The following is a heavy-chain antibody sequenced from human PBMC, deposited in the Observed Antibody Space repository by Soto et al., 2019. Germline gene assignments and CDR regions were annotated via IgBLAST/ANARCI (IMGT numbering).Heavy chain of an antibody. D-gene: IGHD5-18*01. Sequence: QVPLVQSGAEVKKPGASVKVSCKASGYTFTSCGINWVRQAPGQGLEWMGWVNIYKGNTNYAQKLQGRVTMTTDTSTSTAYLELRSLRSDDTAVYYCARERGGYSYGDYWGQGTQVTVSS. CDR3: ARERGGYSYGDY. CDR1: GYTFTSCG. J-gene: IGHJ4*02. V-gene: IGHV1-18*01. CDR2: VNIYKGNT.